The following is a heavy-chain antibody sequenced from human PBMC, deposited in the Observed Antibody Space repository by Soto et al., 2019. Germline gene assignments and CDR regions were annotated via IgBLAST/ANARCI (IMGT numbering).Heavy chain of an antibody. Sequence: QVHLVESGGCWVQPGGSLRLSCAASGFTFSSYAIHWVRQAPGKGLEWVAIIWFDGSNKYYADSVKGRFSISRDNSKNTLFLQMDSLRAEDTAVYYCARGQLPAATTYFDFWGQGTLVIVSS. CDR3: ARGQLPAATTYFDF. CDR2: IWFDGSNK. J-gene: IGHJ4*02. V-gene: IGHV3-33*01. CDR1: GFTFSSYA. D-gene: IGHD2-15*01.